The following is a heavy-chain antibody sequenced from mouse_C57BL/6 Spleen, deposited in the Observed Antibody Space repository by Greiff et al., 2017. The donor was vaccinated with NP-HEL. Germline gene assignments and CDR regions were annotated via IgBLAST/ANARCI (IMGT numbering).Heavy chain of an antibody. CDR1: GYTFTSYW. J-gene: IGHJ1*03. V-gene: IGHV1-52*01. Sequence: QVHVKQPGAELVRPGSSVKLSCKASGYTFTSYWMHWVKQRPIQGLEWIGNIDPSDSETHYNQKFKDKATLTVDKSSSTAYMQLSSLTSEDSAVYYCARGGVYSNYEYFDVWGTGTTVTVSS. CDR2: IDPSDSET. CDR3: ARGGVYSNYEYFDV. D-gene: IGHD2-5*01.